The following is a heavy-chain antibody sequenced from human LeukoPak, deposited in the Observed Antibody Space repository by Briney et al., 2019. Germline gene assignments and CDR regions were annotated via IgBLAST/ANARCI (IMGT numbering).Heavy chain of an antibody. CDR2: IYYSGST. V-gene: IGHV4-39*07. J-gene: IGHJ4*02. Sequence: SETLSLTCTVSGGSISSSSYYWGWIRQPPGKGLEWIGSIYYSGSTYYNPSLKSRVTISVDTSKNQFSLKLSSVTAADTAMYYCARGEMASVLFDYWGQGTLVAVSS. D-gene: IGHD5-24*01. CDR3: ARGEMASVLFDY. CDR1: GGSISSSSYY.